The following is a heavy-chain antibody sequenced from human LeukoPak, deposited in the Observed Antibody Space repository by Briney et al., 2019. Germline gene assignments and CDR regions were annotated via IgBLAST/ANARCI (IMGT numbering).Heavy chain of an antibody. CDR1: GFTFSSYS. D-gene: IGHD3-10*01. Sequence: GSLRLSCAASGFTFSSYSMNWVRQAPGKGLEWVSSISSSSSYIYYADSVKGRFTISRDNAKNSLYLQMNSLRAEDTAVCYCARVGRQDYYGSGSYRDYWGQGTLVTVSS. V-gene: IGHV3-21*01. CDR3: ARVGRQDYYGSGSYRDY. J-gene: IGHJ4*02. CDR2: ISSSSSYI.